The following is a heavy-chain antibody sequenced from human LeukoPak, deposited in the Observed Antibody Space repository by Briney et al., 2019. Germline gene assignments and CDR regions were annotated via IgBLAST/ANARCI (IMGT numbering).Heavy chain of an antibody. J-gene: IGHJ5*02. D-gene: IGHD1-26*01. CDR1: GGSMSSSNYY. Sequence: SETLSLTCTVSGGSMSSSNYYWGWIRQPPGKGLEWIGSIYDSESTYYNPSLKSRVTISVDTSKNQFSLKLSSVTAADTAVYYCARVMGATYNWFDPWGQGTLVTVSS. CDR3: ARVMGATYNWFDP. CDR2: IYDSEST. V-gene: IGHV4-39*07.